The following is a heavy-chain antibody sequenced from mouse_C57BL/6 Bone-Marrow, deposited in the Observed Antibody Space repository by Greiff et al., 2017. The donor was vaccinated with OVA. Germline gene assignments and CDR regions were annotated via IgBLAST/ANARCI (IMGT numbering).Heavy chain of an antibody. J-gene: IGHJ2*01. D-gene: IGHD4-1*01. V-gene: IGHV1-52*01. Sequence: QVHVKQPGAELVRPGSSVKLSCKASGYTFTSYWMHWVKQRPIQGLEWIGNIDPSDSETHYNQKFKDKATLTVDNSSSTAYMQLSSLTSEDSAVYYCATNWDYVDYWGQGTTLTVAS. CDR2: IDPSDSET. CDR1: GYTFTSYW. CDR3: ATNWDYVDY.